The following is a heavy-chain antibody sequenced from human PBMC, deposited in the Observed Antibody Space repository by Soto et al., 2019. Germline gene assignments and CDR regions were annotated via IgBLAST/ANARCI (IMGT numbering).Heavy chain of an antibody. Sequence: QVQLVESGGGVVQPGRSLRLSCAASGFTFSSYGMHWVRQAPGKGLEWVAVIWYDGSNKYYADSVKGRFTISRDNSKNTLYLQMNSLRAEDTAVYYCARDRWPGIAVHTGGLNWFDPWGQGTLVTVSS. V-gene: IGHV3-33*01. D-gene: IGHD6-19*01. CDR2: IWYDGSNK. J-gene: IGHJ5*02. CDR1: GFTFSSYG. CDR3: ARDRWPGIAVHTGGLNWFDP.